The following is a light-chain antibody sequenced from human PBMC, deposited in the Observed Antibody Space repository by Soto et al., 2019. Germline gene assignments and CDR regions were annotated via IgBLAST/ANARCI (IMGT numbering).Light chain of an antibody. CDR1: QSVANS. CDR3: QQANTLPT. Sequence: IVMTQSPDTLSVSPGERATLSCRASQSVANSLAWYQQKPGQAPRLLIYGASSRATGIPDRFSGSGSGTDFTLTISSLQPEDFATYYCQQANTLPTFGQGTRLEI. CDR2: GAS. V-gene: IGKV3D-15*01. J-gene: IGKJ5*01.